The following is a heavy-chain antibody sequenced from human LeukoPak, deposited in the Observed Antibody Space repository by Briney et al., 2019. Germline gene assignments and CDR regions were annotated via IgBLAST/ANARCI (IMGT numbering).Heavy chain of an antibody. V-gene: IGHV3-23*01. D-gene: IGHD6-19*01. CDR3: AKTSPRLSPEQSLYYFDY. CDR2: ISGSGGST. CDR1: GFTFSSYA. J-gene: IGHJ4*02. Sequence: GGSLRLSCAASGFTFSSYAMSWVRQAPGKGLEWVSAISGSGGSTYYADSVKGRFTISRDNSKNTLYLQMNSLRAEDTAVYYCAKTSPRLSPEQSLYYFDYWGQGTLVTVSS.